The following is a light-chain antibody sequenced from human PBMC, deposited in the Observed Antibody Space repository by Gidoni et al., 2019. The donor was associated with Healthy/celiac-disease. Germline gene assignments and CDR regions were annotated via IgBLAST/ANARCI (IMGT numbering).Light chain of an antibody. CDR3: QQYGSSLYT. CDR2: VAS. V-gene: IGKV3-20*01. Sequence: EIVLTHSPGTLSLSPGERATLSCRACQSVSSSYLAWYQQKPGQAPRLLIYVASSRATGIPDRFSGSGSGTDFTLTISRLEPEDIAVYYCQQYGSSLYTFGQGTKLEIK. CDR1: QSVSSSY. J-gene: IGKJ2*01.